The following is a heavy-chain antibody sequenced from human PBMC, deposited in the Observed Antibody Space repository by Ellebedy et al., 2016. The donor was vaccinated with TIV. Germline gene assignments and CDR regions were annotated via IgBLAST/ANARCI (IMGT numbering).Heavy chain of an antibody. CDR2: ISSDGTNK. CDR3: AKDESGGDLPRPFDH. V-gene: IGHV3-30*18. J-gene: IGHJ4*02. D-gene: IGHD5-12*01. CDR1: RFTFSIFG. Sequence: GESLKISXAASRFTFSIFGLHWVRQAPGKGLEWVAIISSDGTNKYYADSARGRFTISRDNSKNTLYLQMDSLRPEDTAIYYCAKDESGGDLPRPFDHWGQGTLVTVSS.